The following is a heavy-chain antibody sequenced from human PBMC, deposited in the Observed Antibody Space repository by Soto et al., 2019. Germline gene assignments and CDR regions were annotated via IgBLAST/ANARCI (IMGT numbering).Heavy chain of an antibody. CDR3: ARVRRATGWFDP. Sequence: SETLSLTCAVYGGSFSGYYWSWIRQPPGKGLEWIGEINHSGSTNYNPSLKSRVTISVDTSKNQFSLKLSSVTAADTAAYYCARVRRATGWFDPWGQGTLVTVSS. V-gene: IGHV4-34*01. J-gene: IGHJ5*02. CDR1: GGSFSGYY. D-gene: IGHD1-26*01. CDR2: INHSGST.